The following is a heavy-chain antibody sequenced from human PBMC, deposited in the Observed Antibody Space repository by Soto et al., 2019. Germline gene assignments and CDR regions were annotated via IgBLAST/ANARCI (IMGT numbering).Heavy chain of an antibody. V-gene: IGHV1-18*04. CDR3: ARTDIWAY. Sequence: QVQLVQSGPEVKKPGASVKVFCKTSGFTFTDFSMHWVRQAPGQRLQWMGWINTHNGHTQYSPRFVDTVTMTTDPSTTTAHMELKGLRSDDTAVYYCARTDIWAYWGQGTLVTVSS. CDR1: GFTFTDFS. D-gene: IGHD2-15*01. J-gene: IGHJ4*02. CDR2: INTHNGHT.